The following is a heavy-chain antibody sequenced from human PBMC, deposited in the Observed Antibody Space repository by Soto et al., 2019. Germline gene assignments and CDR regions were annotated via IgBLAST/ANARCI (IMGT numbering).Heavy chain of an antibody. Sequence: ASVEVSCRASGYTFTSSGIIWVLQAPRQVLEWIGWISAYNGNTIYAQKFQGRVAMTTDTSTTTAYLDLRSLRSDDTAVYYCARSTPFDSGWEPSEYWGQGTLVTVSS. J-gene: IGHJ4*02. CDR1: GYTFTSSG. V-gene: IGHV1-18*01. CDR3: ARSTPFDSGWEPSEY. D-gene: IGHD6-19*01. CDR2: ISAYNGNT.